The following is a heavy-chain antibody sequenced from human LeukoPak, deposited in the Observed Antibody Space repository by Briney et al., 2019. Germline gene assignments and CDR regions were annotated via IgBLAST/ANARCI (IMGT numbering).Heavy chain of an antibody. V-gene: IGHV4-61*02. CDR1: GGSISSGSYY. J-gene: IGHJ4*02. D-gene: IGHD3/OR15-3a*01. CDR2: IYTSGST. CDR3: ARGWTK. Sequence: SQTLSLTCTVSGGSISSGSYYWSWIRQPAGKGLEWIGRIYTSGSTNYNPSLKRRVTISVDTSKNQFSLKLSSVTAADTAVYHCARGWTKWGQGTLVTVSS.